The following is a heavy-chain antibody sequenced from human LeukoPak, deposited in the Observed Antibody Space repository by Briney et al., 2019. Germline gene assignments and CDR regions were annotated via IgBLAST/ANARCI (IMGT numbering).Heavy chain of an antibody. CDR3: ARPRYGSGSLDS. J-gene: IGHJ4*02. V-gene: IGHV4-34*01. Sequence: PSETLFLTCAVYGESFSGHYWTWIRQPPGRGLEWIGEINHSGSTTSNPSLNNRLTISVDTSKNQFSLKLTSVTAADTAVYYCARPRYGSGSLDSWGQGTLVTVSS. CDR1: GESFSGHY. D-gene: IGHD3-10*01. CDR2: INHSGST.